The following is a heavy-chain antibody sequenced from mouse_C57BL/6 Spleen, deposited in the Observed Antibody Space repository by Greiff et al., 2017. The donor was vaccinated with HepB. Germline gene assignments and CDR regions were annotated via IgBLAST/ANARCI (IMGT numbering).Heavy chain of an antibody. CDR1: GFTFSSYG. CDR2: ISSGGSYT. V-gene: IGHV5-6*01. Sequence: EVQLQQSGGDLVKPGGSLKLSCAASGFTFSSYGMSWVRQTPDKRLEWVATISSGGSYTYYPDSVKGRFTISRDNAKNTLYLQMSSLKSEDTDMYYCARHDIGDSSGAWFAYWGQGTLVTVSA. CDR3: ARHDIGDSSGAWFAY. D-gene: IGHD3-2*02. J-gene: IGHJ3*01.